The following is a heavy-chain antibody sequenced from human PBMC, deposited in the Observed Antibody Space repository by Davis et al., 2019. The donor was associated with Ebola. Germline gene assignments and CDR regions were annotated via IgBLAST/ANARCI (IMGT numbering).Heavy chain of an antibody. D-gene: IGHD1-26*01. V-gene: IGHV5-51*01. CDR2: IYPADSDT. CDR3: AMGPTQYYFDY. CDR1: GYHFPTYY. J-gene: IGHJ4*02. Sequence: PGGSLRLSCQGSGYHFPTYYIGWVRQMPGKGLEWMGVIYPADSDTKYSPSFRGQVIISTDKSINTAYLQWTGLKASDTAMYYCAMGPTQYYFDYWGQGTLVTVSS.